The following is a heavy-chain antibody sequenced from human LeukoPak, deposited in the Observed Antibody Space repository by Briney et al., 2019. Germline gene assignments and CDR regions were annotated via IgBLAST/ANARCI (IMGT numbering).Heavy chain of an antibody. J-gene: IGHJ4*02. CDR2: IRDDGSNK. V-gene: IGHV3-30*02. Sequence: GGSLRLSCAASGFTFSSYGMHWVRQAPGKGLEWVAFIRDDGSNKYYADSVKGRFTIARDNSKNTLYLQMNSLRAEDTAVYYCAKDDYDYVWGSYRSYFDYWGQGTLVTVSS. CDR1: GFTFSSYG. D-gene: IGHD3-16*02. CDR3: AKDDYDYVWGSYRSYFDY.